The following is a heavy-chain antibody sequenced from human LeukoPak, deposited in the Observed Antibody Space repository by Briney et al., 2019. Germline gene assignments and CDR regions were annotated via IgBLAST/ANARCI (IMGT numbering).Heavy chain of an antibody. CDR3: AILPGYSSGWYEVNY. CDR2: ISGSGGST. V-gene: IGHV3-23*01. J-gene: IGHJ4*02. CDR1: GCSFSSYV. Sequence: PGGSPRPSCAVSGCSFSSYVMRWVCPAPGKRVWWVSGISGSGGSTYYADSVKGRFTISRGNSRNTLYLQMNSPRAEDTAVYYCAILPGYSSGWYEVNYWGQGTLVTVSS. D-gene: IGHD6-13*01.